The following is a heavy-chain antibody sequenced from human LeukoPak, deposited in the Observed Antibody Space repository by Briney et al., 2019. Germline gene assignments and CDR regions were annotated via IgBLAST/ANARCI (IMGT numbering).Heavy chain of an antibody. CDR3: ARGAGVTMIVVVSFDY. V-gene: IGHV3-30*03. J-gene: IGHJ4*02. D-gene: IGHD3-22*01. CDR2: ISYDGSNK. Sequence: GGSLRLPCAASGFIFSNYGMNWVRQAPGKGLEWVAVISYDGSNKYYADSVKGRFTTSRDNSKNTLYLQMNSLRAEDTAVYYCARGAGVTMIVVVSFDYWGQGTLVTVSS. CDR1: GFIFSNYG.